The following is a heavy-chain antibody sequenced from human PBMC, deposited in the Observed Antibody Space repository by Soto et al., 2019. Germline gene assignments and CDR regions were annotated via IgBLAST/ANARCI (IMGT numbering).Heavy chain of an antibody. CDR3: ARVLLSSYKTETVPYNWFDP. CDR1: GDSVSSNSVA. CDR2: TYYRSKWYN. Sequence: QTLSLTCAIFGDSVSSNSVAWTWIRQSPSRGLEWLGRTYYRSKWYNYYAVSVQSRISIDADTSKNQFSLKLNSVTPEDTAMYYCARVLLSSYKTETVPYNWFDPWGQGTLVTVSP. D-gene: IGHD1-1*01. V-gene: IGHV6-1*01. J-gene: IGHJ5*02.